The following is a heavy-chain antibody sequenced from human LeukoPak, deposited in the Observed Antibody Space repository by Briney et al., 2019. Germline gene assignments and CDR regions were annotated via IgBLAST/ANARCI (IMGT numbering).Heavy chain of an antibody. D-gene: IGHD3-9*01. CDR2: ISSSSSYI. V-gene: IGHV3-21*01. CDR3: ARDMYDILTGLTYFDY. CDR1: GLTVSSSY. Sequence: PGGSLRLSCAASGLTVSSSYMNWVRQAPGKGLEWVSSISSSSSYIYYADSVKGRFTISRDNAKNSLYLQMNSLRAEDTAVYYCARDMYDILTGLTYFDYWGQGTLVTVSS. J-gene: IGHJ4*02.